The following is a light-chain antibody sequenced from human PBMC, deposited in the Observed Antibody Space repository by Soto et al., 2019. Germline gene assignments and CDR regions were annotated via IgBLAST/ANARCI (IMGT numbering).Light chain of an antibody. CDR3: SSYTSSTRVV. CDR2: DVN. J-gene: IGLJ2*01. V-gene: IGLV2-14*01. CDR1: SSDVGGYNY. Sequence: QSALTQPASVSGSPGQSITISCTGTSSDVGGYNYVSWYQQHPGKAPKLMIYDVNNRPSGVSNRFSGSKSGNTASLTISGLQAEDETDYYCSSYTSSTRVVFGGGTKVTVL.